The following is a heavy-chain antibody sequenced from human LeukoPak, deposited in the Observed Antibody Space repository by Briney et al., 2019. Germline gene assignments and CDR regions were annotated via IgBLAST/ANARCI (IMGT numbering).Heavy chain of an antibody. D-gene: IGHD4-17*01. Sequence: AGGSLRLSCAASGFTFSSYGMHWVRQAPGKGLECVAVIWYDGSNKYYADSVKGRFTISRDNSKNTLYLQMNSLRAEDTAVYYCARDGSLYGDYYFDYWGQGTLVTVSS. CDR1: GFTFSSYG. J-gene: IGHJ4*02. V-gene: IGHV3-33*01. CDR2: IWYDGSNK. CDR3: ARDGSLYGDYYFDY.